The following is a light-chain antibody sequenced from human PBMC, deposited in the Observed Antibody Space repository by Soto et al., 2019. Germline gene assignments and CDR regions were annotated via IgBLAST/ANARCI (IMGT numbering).Light chain of an antibody. CDR2: GAS. CDR1: QSVISMY. Sequence: EIVLTQSPGTLSLSPGERATLSCRASQSVISMYLAWYQQKPGQAPRLLIYGASSRATGIPDRFSGSGSGPEFTLTISRLEPQDSAVSYCQHYSGSPPLFTFGPGTKVDIK. J-gene: IGKJ3*01. CDR3: QHYSGSPPLFT. V-gene: IGKV3-20*01.